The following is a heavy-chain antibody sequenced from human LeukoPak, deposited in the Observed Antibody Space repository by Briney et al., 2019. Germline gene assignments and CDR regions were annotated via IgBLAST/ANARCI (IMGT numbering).Heavy chain of an antibody. Sequence: GGSLRLSCAASGFTFSSYGMHWVRQAPGKGLEWVAFIRYDGSNKYYADSVKGRFTISRDNSKNTLYLQMNSLRAEDTAVYYCAKVRSSSGWAGGFDYWGQGTLVTVSS. CDR2: IRYDGSNK. CDR1: GFTFSSYG. V-gene: IGHV3-30*02. CDR3: AKVRSSSGWAGGFDY. D-gene: IGHD6-19*01. J-gene: IGHJ4*02.